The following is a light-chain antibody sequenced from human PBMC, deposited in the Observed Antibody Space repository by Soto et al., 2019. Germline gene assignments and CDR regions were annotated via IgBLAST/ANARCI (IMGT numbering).Light chain of an antibody. CDR3: CSYAGSYSHV. Sequence: QSALTPPRSVSGSPGQSVTISCTGTSSDVGGYNYVSWYQQHPGKAPKLMIYDVSKRPSGVPDRFSGSKSGNTASLTISGLQAEDEADYYCCSYAGSYSHVFGTGTKVTVL. CDR2: DVS. V-gene: IGLV2-11*01. CDR1: SSDVGGYNY. J-gene: IGLJ1*01.